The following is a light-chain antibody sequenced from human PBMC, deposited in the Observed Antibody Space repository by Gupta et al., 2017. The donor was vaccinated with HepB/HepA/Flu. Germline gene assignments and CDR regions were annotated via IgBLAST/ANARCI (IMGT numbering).Light chain of an antibody. J-gene: IGLJ3*02. Sequence: LVLAQSHADCASMGAAGNLSCSLSSGHSSYAIAWHQQQPGRGPRYLMKLNSDGSNSKEDVIPDLFSGSSAGAGSYLTISSLQSEDEADYYYQTWGTGIPWVFGGGTKLTVL. CDR3: QTWGTGIPWV. CDR2: LNSDGSN. CDR1: SGHSSYA. V-gene: IGLV4-69*01.